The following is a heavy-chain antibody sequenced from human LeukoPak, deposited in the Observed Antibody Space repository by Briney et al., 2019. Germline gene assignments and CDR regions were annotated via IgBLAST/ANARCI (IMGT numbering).Heavy chain of an antibody. D-gene: IGHD3-10*01. J-gene: IGHJ4*02. Sequence: SERLSLTCTVSGGSISSYYWSWIRQPPGKGLEWIGYIYYSGSTNYNPSLKSRVTISVDTSKNQFSLKLSSVTAADTAVYYCARTATPYYYGSGSYYTPSYYFDYCGQGTLVTVSS. CDR2: IYYSGST. CDR3: ARTATPYYYGSGSYYTPSYYFDY. CDR1: GGSISSYY. V-gene: IGHV4-59*08.